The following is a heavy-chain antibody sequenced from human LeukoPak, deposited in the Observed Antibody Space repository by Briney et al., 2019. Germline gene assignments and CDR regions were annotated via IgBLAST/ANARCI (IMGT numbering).Heavy chain of an antibody. V-gene: IGHV3-30*18. D-gene: IGHD3-10*01. CDR1: GVTFSNYG. CDR2: ISTDGSNK. Sequence: AGGSLRLSCAASGVTFSNYGLHWVRQAPGKGLEWVALISTDGSNKNYGDSVKGRFTISRDNSKNTLYLQMNSLRAEDTAVYYCAKDSRSSWFGGDSKWGQGTLVTVSS. CDR3: AKDSRSSWFGGDSK. J-gene: IGHJ4*02.